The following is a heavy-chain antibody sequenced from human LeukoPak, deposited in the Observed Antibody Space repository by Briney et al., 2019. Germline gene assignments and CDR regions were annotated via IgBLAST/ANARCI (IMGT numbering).Heavy chain of an antibody. CDR2: MNPNSGNT. Sequence: GASVKLSCKASGYTFTSYDINWVRHATGQGLEWMGWMNPNSGNTGYAQKFQGRVTMTRNTSISTAYMELSSLRSEDTAVYYCAVYSSSSPWLMDVWGQGTTVTVSS. J-gene: IGHJ6*02. CDR3: AVYSSSSPWLMDV. V-gene: IGHV1-8*01. D-gene: IGHD6-6*01. CDR1: GYTFTSYD.